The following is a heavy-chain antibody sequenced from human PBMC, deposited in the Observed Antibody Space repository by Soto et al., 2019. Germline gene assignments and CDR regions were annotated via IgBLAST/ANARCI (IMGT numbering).Heavy chain of an antibody. D-gene: IGHD6-19*01. CDR2: IDGDGSSL. J-gene: IGHJ5*02. Sequence: EVQLVESGGGLVQPGGSLRLSCAASGFTFTRHWMHWVRQVPGKGPVWVSRIDGDGSSLDYADYVKGRFTISRYNAKNTPYLQMNSMRFEDTAVYYCAREIIAVLSEMRLFGPWGQGTLVTFSS. CDR1: GFTFTRHW. CDR3: AREIIAVLSEMRLFGP. V-gene: IGHV3-74*01.